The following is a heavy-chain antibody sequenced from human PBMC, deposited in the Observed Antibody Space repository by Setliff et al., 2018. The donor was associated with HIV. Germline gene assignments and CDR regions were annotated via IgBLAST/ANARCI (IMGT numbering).Heavy chain of an antibody. CDR2: IIPAFGTA. CDR3: ASPTAIPH. V-gene: IGHV1-69*05. Sequence: SVKVSCKASGDTLSIHPISWVRQAPGRGLDWMGGIIPAFGTANYAQKFQGRVTITTDESTSTAYMELSSLRPEDTAVYYCASPTAIPHWGQGTLVTV. J-gene: IGHJ4*02. D-gene: IGHD2-21*02. CDR1: GDTLSIHP.